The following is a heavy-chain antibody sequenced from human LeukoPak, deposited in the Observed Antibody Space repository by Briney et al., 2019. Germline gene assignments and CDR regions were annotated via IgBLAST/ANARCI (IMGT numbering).Heavy chain of an antibody. D-gene: IGHD4-23*01. CDR3: ARGTNGGPGALDI. Sequence: SQTLSLTCTVSGGSISSGGYYWSWIRQHPGKGLEWIGYIYYSGSTYYNPSLKSRVTISVDTSKNQFSLKLSSVTAADTAVYYCARGTNGGPGALDIWGQGTMVTVSS. CDR2: IYYSGST. J-gene: IGHJ3*02. V-gene: IGHV4-31*03. CDR1: GGSISSGGYY.